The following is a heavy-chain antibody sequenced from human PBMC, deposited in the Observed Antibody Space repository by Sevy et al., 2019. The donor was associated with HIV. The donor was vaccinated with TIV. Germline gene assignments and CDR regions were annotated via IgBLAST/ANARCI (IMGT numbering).Heavy chain of an antibody. J-gene: IGHJ6*02. CDR1: GDSVSSGNYY. V-gene: IGHV4-61*01. CDR3: AGAAPGYYYAMDV. D-gene: IGHD6-13*01. Sequence: SETLSLTCTVSGDSVSSGNYYWSWIRQPPGKGLEWIGYNFYSGSTTYNPSLKSRVTISVDTSKNQFSLKLSSVTAADTAVYYCAGAAPGYYYAMDVWGQGITVTVSS. CDR2: NFYSGST.